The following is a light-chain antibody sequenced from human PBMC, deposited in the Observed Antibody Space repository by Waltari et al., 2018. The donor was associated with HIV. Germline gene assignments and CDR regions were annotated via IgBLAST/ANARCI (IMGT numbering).Light chain of an antibody. J-gene: IGLJ1*01. Sequence: SALTQPPSASGSPGQSVTFSCAGSTSDICTYNSVSWYQQLPGQAPKLIIYEVNKRPSGVPDRFSGAKSGNTASLTVSGLQTGDEGDYYCASYAGSRPFVFGSGTKVTVV. CDR1: TSDICTYNS. CDR2: EVN. V-gene: IGLV2-8*01. CDR3: ASYAGSRPFV.